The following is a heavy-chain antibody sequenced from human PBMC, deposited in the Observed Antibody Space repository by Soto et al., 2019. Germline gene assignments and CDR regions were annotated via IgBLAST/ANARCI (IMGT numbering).Heavy chain of an antibody. Sequence: PSETLSLTCTVSGGSISSSGYYWGWIRQPPGKGLEWIGSIYYSGSTYYNPSLKSRVTISVDTSKNQFSLKLSSVTAADTAVYYCARRVSAGDGYNSHFDYWGQGTLVTVSS. V-gene: IGHV4-39*01. D-gene: IGHD5-12*01. J-gene: IGHJ4*02. CDR3: ARRVSAGDGYNSHFDY. CDR1: GGSISSSGYY. CDR2: IYYSGST.